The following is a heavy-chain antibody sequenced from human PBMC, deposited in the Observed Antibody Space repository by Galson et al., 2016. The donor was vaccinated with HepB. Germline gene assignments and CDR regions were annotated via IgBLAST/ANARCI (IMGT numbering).Heavy chain of an antibody. J-gene: IGHJ5*02. CDR1: GGSLSSFA. V-gene: IGHV1-69*13. CDR3: ARDREVTGRPGVWFDA. Sequence: SVKVSCKASGGSLSSFAISWVRQAPGQGLEWMGGLTPLYSKSNYAQKFQGRVTFTADASSNTAYMEMRSLTSDDTAVYFCARDREVTGRPGVWFDAWGQGSLVTVSS. D-gene: IGHD6-6*01. CDR2: LTPLYSKS.